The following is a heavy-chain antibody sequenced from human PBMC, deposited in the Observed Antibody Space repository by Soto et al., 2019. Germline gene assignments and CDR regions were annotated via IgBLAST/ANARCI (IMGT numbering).Heavy chain of an antibody. CDR3: ARDFTTRSYGVDV. Sequence: QAQLVQSGAEVKKPGASVKVSCKASGYTFTGPYIHWVRQAPGQGLEWMGCINPNSGGTECAQKFQGGVTVTRDTSITTVYMEMNSLRSAGTGVYYCARDFTTRSYGVDVWGQGTAVTVSS. CDR1: GYTFTGPY. D-gene: IGHD3-10*01. J-gene: IGHJ6*02. V-gene: IGHV1-2*02. CDR2: INPNSGGT.